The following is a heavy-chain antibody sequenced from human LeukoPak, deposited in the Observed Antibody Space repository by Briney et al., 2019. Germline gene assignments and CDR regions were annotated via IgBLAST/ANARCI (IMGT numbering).Heavy chain of an antibody. CDR1: GSIFSSYA. D-gene: IGHD2-21*02. V-gene: IGHV3-23*01. J-gene: IGHJ3*02. Sequence: GGSLRLSCVASGSIFSSYAMTWVRQAPGKGLEWVSAISGSGGSTHYADPVKGRFTISRDNSKNTLYLQMNSLRAEDTAVYYCAKYCGGDCYGAFDIWGQGTMVTVSS. CDR3: AKYCGGDCYGAFDI. CDR2: ISGSGGST.